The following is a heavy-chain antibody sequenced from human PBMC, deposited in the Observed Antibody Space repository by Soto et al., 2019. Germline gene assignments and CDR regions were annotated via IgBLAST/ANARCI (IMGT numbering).Heavy chain of an antibody. Sequence: SETLSLTCTVSGGSISSYYWSWIRQPPGKGLEWIGYIYYSGSTNYNPSLKSRVTISVDTSKNQFSLKLSSVTAADTAVYYCARSSNPPSRGGWELHWFDPWGQGTLVTVSS. CDR1: GGSISSYY. V-gene: IGHV4-59*01. J-gene: IGHJ5*02. CDR2: IYYSGST. D-gene: IGHD1-26*01. CDR3: ARSSNPPSRGGWELHWFDP.